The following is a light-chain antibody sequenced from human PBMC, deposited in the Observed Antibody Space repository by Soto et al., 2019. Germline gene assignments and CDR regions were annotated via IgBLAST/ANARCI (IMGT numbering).Light chain of an antibody. V-gene: IGKV3-20*01. Sequence: ETVLTQSPGTLSLSPGEIATLSCRASQIITNNYLAWYQQKPGQSPRLLIYGASSRVTGIPDRFSGSGSGTDFTLTISRLEPEDFAVYYCQQYRTSPITFGQGTRLEIK. CDR2: GAS. J-gene: IGKJ5*01. CDR3: QQYRTSPIT. CDR1: QIITNNY.